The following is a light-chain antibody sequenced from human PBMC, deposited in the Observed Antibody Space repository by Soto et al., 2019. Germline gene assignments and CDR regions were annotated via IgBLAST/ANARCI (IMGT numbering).Light chain of an antibody. J-gene: IGKJ1*01. CDR3: QQYGSSPRT. CDR2: GAS. Sequence: EIVMTQSPAALSVSPGDAATLSCRASQSVHSRLAWYQQKPGQAPRLLIYGASSRATGIPDRFSGSGSGTDFTLTISRLEPEDFAVYYCQQYGSSPRTFGQGTKWIS. CDR1: QSVHSR. V-gene: IGKV3-20*01.